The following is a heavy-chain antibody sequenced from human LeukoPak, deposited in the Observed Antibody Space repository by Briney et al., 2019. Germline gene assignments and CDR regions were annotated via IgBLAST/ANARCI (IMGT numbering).Heavy chain of an antibody. CDR1: GFTFSSYS. V-gene: IGHV3-21*01. CDR2: ISSSSSYI. J-gene: IGHJ6*02. D-gene: IGHD3-10*01. Sequence: GRSLRLSCAASGFTFSSYSMNWVRQAPGKGLEWVSSISSSSSYIYYADSVKGRFTISRDNAKNSLYLQMNSLRAEDTAVYYCARSVSMVRGVHPYGMDVWGQGTTVTVSS. CDR3: ARSVSMVRGVHPYGMDV.